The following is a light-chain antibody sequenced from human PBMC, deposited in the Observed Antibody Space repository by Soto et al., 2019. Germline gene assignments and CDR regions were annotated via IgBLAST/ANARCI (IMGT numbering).Light chain of an antibody. J-gene: IGKJ3*01. CDR2: DAS. V-gene: IGKV1D-13*01. Sequence: AIQLTQSPSSLSAFVGDRVTITCRASQGVSSALAWFQQKPGKPPKLLIYDASVLESGVPSRFSGSGSGTDFTLTICSLQPEDFATYFCQQCHNHPLVTFGPGTKVDI. CDR3: QQCHNHPLVT. CDR1: QGVSSA.